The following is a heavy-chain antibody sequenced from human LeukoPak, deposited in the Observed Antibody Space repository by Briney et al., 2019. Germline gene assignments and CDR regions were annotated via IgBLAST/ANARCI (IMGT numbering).Heavy chain of an antibody. CDR3: ARGVVIAPQTFDY. CDR2: IYYSGST. Sequence: SETLSLTCTVSGGSISSYYWSWIRQPPGKGLEWIGYIYYSGSTNYNPSLKSRVTISVDTSKNQFSLRLSSVTAADTAVYYCARGVVIAPQTFDYWGQGTLVTVSS. CDR1: GGSISSYY. D-gene: IGHD2-21*01. V-gene: IGHV4-59*01. J-gene: IGHJ4*02.